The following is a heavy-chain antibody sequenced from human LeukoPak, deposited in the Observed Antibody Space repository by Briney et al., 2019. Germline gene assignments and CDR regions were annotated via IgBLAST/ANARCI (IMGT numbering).Heavy chain of an antibody. Sequence: ASVKVSCKASGYTFTGYYMHWVRQAPGQGLEWMGWINPNSGCTNYAQKFQGRVTMTRDTSIRTAYMELSRLRSDDTAVYYCARSMVRGVSPYYWGQGTLVTVSS. D-gene: IGHD3-10*01. J-gene: IGHJ4*02. CDR2: INPNSGCT. CDR1: GYTFTGYY. V-gene: IGHV1-2*02. CDR3: ARSMVRGVSPYY.